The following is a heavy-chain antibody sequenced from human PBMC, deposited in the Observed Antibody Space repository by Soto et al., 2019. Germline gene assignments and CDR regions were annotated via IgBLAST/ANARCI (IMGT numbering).Heavy chain of an antibody. V-gene: IGHV2-5*02. CDR1: GFSLSTSGVG. Sequence: QITLKESGPTLVKPTQTLTLTCTFSGFSLSTSGVGVGWIRQPPGKALEWLALIYWDDDKRYSPSLKSRLTXTXXTSKNQVVLTMTNMDPVDTATYYCAHLPDQWLVRRWGQGTLVTVSS. CDR3: AHLPDQWLVRR. CDR2: IYWDDDK. J-gene: IGHJ4*02. D-gene: IGHD6-19*01.